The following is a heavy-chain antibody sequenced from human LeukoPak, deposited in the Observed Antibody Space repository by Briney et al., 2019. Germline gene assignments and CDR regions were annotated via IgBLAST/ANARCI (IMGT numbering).Heavy chain of an antibody. V-gene: IGHV1-18*01. CDR3: ARDIGIVVVISPELYFDY. Sequence: VASVKVSCKASGYTFTSYGISWVRQAPGQGLEWMGWISAYNGNTNYAQKLQGRVTMTTDTSTSTAYMELRSLRSDDTAVYYCARDIGIVVVISPELYFDYWGQGTLVTVSS. J-gene: IGHJ4*02. CDR1: GYTFTSYG. D-gene: IGHD3-22*01. CDR2: ISAYNGNT.